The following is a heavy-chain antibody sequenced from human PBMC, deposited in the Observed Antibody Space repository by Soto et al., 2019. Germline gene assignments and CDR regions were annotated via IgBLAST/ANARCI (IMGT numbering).Heavy chain of an antibody. CDR1: GFTFSSYG. J-gene: IGHJ4*02. CDR2: ISYDGSNK. Sequence: GGSLRLSCAASGFTFSSYGMHWVRQAPGKGLEWVAVISYDGSNKYYADSVKGRFTISRDNSKNTLYLQMNSLRAEDTAVYYCAKESCSSTSCHFDYWGQGTLVTVSS. V-gene: IGHV3-30*18. D-gene: IGHD2-2*01. CDR3: AKESCSSTSCHFDY.